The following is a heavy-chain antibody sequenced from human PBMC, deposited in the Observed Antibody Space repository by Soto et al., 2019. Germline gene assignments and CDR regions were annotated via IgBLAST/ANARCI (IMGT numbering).Heavy chain of an antibody. D-gene: IGHD3-16*01. V-gene: IGHV3-23*01. CDR1: GFTFSNYA. J-gene: IGHJ5*02. CDR3: TRDHKFGEPP. Sequence: EVQLLESGGGLVQPGGSLRLSCAASGFTFSNYAMSWVRQAPGKGLEWVSAISGSGISTYYADSVKGRFTISRDNSKNTLYLQMNTRRAEDTAKYHCTRDHKFGEPPWGQGTLVTVSS. CDR2: ISGSGIST.